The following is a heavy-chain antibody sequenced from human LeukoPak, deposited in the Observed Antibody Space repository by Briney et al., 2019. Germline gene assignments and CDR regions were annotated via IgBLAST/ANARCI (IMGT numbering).Heavy chain of an antibody. CDR2: ISSSSSYI. J-gene: IGHJ3*02. Sequence: GGSLRLSCAASGFTFSSYRMNWVRQAPGRGLEWVSSISSSSSYIYYADSVKGRFTISRDNAKNSQYLQMNSLRAEDTAVYYCAMAGATADDAFDIWGQGTMVTVSS. CDR1: GFTFSSYR. D-gene: IGHD1-26*01. V-gene: IGHV3-21*01. CDR3: AMAGATADDAFDI.